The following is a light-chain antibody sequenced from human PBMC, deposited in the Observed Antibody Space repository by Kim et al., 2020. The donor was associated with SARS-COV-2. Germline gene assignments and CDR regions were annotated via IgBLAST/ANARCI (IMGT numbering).Light chain of an antibody. V-gene: IGKV3-20*01. J-gene: IGKJ1*01. Sequence: ENVLTQSPGTLSLSPGERATLSCRASQTVSSNFLAWYRQKPGQPPRLLIYSASSRATGIPDRFSGSGSGTDFTLTISRLDPEDFAVYYCHQYGSSPETFGQGTKVEIK. CDR2: SAS. CDR1: QTVSSNF. CDR3: HQYGSSPET.